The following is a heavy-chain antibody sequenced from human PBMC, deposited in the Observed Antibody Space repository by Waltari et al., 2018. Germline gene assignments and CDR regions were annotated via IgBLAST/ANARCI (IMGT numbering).Heavy chain of an antibody. CDR3: ARRGYCSGGSCYGTPFDY. J-gene: IGHJ4*02. Sequence: QVQLVESGGGVVQPGRSLRLSCAASGFTFSSYAMHWVRQAPGKGLEWVAVISYDGSNKYYADSVKGRFTISRDNSKNTLYLQMNSLRAEDTAVYYCARRGYCSGGSCYGTPFDYWGQGTLVTVSS. CDR2: ISYDGSNK. D-gene: IGHD2-15*01. V-gene: IGHV3-30*01. CDR1: GFTFSSYA.